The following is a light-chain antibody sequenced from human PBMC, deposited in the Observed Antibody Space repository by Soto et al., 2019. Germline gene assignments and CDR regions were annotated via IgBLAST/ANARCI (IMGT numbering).Light chain of an antibody. CDR1: QGISSY. CDR3: QQDYSYPRK. J-gene: IGKJ2*01. Sequence: ALRMTQSPSSLSASTGDRVTITCRASQGISSYLAWYQQKRGKTPKLLIYAASTLSSGVASRFSGSRSGTDFTLAVSCLQSEAFATYYWQQDYSYPRKFGQRTKLEIK. CDR2: AAS. V-gene: IGKV1-8*01.